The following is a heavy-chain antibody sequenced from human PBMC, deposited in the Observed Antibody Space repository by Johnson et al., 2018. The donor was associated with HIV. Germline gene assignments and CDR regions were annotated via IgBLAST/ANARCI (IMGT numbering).Heavy chain of an antibody. Sequence: VQLVESGGGLVQPGGSLRLSCAASGFTFSSYAMGWVRQAPGKGLEWVSGIRGSGGSTNYADSVKGRFTISRDNSKNTLYLEMNSLRAEDTAVYYCTTDRRTGTTCAFDIWGQGTMVTVSS. CDR2: IRGSGGST. D-gene: IGHD1-7*01. CDR3: TTDRRTGTTCAFDI. CDR1: GFTFSSYA. J-gene: IGHJ3*02. V-gene: IGHV3-23*04.